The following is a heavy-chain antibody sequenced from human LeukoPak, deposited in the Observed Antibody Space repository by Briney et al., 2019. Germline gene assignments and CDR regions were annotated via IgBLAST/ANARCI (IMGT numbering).Heavy chain of an antibody. CDR2: ISSSSSYI. CDR3: ASTRLYCGGDCFTDAFDI. Sequence: GGSLRLSCAASGFTFSSYSMNWVRQAPGKGLEWVSSISSSSSYIYYADSVKGRFTISRDNSKNTLYLQMNSLRAEDTAVYYCASTRLYCGGDCFTDAFDIWGQGTMVTVSS. D-gene: IGHD2-21*02. V-gene: IGHV3-21*04. J-gene: IGHJ3*02. CDR1: GFTFSSYS.